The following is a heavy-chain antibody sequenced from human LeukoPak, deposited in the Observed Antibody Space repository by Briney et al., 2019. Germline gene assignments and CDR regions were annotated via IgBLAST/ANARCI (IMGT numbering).Heavy chain of an antibody. D-gene: IGHD3-9*01. CDR2: IWYDGSNK. J-gene: IGHJ4*02. Sequence: GGSLRLSCAASGFTFSSYGMHWVRQAPGKGLEWVAVIWYDGSNKYYADSAKGRFTISRDNSKNTLYLQMNSLRAEDTAVYYCARGFDWPQPFDYWGQGTLVTVSS. V-gene: IGHV3-33*01. CDR1: GFTFSSYG. CDR3: ARGFDWPQPFDY.